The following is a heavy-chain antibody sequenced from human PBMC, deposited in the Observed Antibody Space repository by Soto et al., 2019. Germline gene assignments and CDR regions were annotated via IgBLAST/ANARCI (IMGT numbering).Heavy chain of an antibody. CDR1: GGSISSGGYS. Sequence: SETLSLTCAVSGGSISSGGYSWSWIRQPPGKGLEWIGYIYHSGSTYYNPSLKSRVTISVDRSKNQFSLKLSSVTAADTAVYYCAREIVGSGSFDYWGQGTLVTVSS. CDR3: AREIVGSGSFDY. CDR2: IYHSGST. J-gene: IGHJ4*02. V-gene: IGHV4-30-2*01. D-gene: IGHD3-10*01.